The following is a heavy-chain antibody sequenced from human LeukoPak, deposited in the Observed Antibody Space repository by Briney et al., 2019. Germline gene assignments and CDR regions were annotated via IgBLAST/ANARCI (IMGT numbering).Heavy chain of an antibody. J-gene: IGHJ6*03. CDR1: GFTFSSYG. V-gene: IGHV3-23*01. Sequence: GGSLRLSCATSGFTFSSYGTHWVRQAPGKGLEWVSAISGSGGSTYYADSVKGRFTISRDNSKNTLYLQMNSLRAEDTAVYYCAKDRFLEWLLRSNYYMDVWGKGTTVTVSS. D-gene: IGHD3-3*01. CDR3: AKDRFLEWLLRSNYYMDV. CDR2: ISGSGGST.